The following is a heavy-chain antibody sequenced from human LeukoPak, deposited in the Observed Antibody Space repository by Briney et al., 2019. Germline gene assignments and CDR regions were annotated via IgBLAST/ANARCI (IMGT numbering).Heavy chain of an antibody. D-gene: IGHD1-26*01. V-gene: IGHV1-24*01. CDR3: ATLFPAHSGSYYGAGVGY. Sequence: ASVKVSCKVSGYTLTELSMHWVRQAPGKGLEWMGGFDPEDGETIYAQKFQGRATMTEDTSTDTAYMELSSLRSEDTAVYYCATLFPAHSGSYYGAGVGYWGQGTLVTVSS. J-gene: IGHJ4*02. CDR1: GYTLTELS. CDR2: FDPEDGET.